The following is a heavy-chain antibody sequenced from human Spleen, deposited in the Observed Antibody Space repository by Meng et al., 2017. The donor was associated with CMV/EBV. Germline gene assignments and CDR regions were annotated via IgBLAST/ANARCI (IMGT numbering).Heavy chain of an antibody. CDR2: IYHSGSA. Sequence: GSLRLSCAVSGASISSRNWWSWVRQPPGKGLEWIGEIYHSGSANCNPSLKSRVTMSVDESKNQLSLKLSSVTAADTAVYYCAREGDRGGDSHVDYWGQGTLVTVSS. CDR3: AREGDRGGDSHVDY. CDR1: GASISSRNW. J-gene: IGHJ4*02. V-gene: IGHV4-4*02. D-gene: IGHD2-21*01.